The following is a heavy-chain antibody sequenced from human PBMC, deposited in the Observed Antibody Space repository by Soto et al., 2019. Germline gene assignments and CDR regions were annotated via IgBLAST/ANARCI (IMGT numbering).Heavy chain of an antibody. D-gene: IGHD1-26*01. Sequence: QVQLQQWGAGLLKPSETLSLTCAVNSESLSGYYWSWIRQSPGKGLEWIGEIDASGNTNYSPSLSSRVAMSVDSSKNHFSLNLKSVSAADTAAYCCVGARGGLVGFDYWGQGTIVTASS. CDR1: SESLSGYY. CDR3: VGARGGLVGFDY. V-gene: IGHV4-34*01. CDR2: IDASGNT. J-gene: IGHJ4*02.